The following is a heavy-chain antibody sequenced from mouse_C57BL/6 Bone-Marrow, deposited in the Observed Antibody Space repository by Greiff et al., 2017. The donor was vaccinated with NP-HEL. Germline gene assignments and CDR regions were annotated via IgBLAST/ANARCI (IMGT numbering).Heavy chain of an antibody. J-gene: IGHJ4*01. CDR2: IDPENGDT. Sequence: VQLKESGAELVRPGASVKLSCTASGFNIKDDYMHWVKLRPEQGLEWIGWIDPENGDTEYASKFQGKATITADTSSNTAYLQLSSLTSEDTAVYYCTTGLGPYYYAMDYWGQGTSVTVSS. V-gene: IGHV14-4*01. D-gene: IGHD4-1*01. CDR1: GFNIKDDY. CDR3: TTGLGPYYYAMDY.